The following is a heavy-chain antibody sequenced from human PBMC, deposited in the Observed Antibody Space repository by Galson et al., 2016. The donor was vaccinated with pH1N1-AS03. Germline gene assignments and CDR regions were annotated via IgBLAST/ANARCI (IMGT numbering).Heavy chain of an antibody. Sequence: SLRLSCAGSGFTFDDSAMHWVRQAPGKGLEWVSGIDWNSGTIDYTDSVKGRFTISRDNAKNSLYLRMNSLRAEDTALYYCARSPGYCSAGSCSDQGYFDYWGPGTLVTVSS. D-gene: IGHD2-15*01. CDR3: ARSPGYCSAGSCSDQGYFDY. J-gene: IGHJ4*02. CDR1: GFTFDDSA. CDR2: IDWNSGTI. V-gene: IGHV3-9*01.